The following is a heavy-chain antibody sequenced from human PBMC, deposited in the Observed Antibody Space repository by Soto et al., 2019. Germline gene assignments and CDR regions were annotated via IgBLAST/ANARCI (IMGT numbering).Heavy chain of an antibody. CDR2: VNPNSGGT. Sequence: SGKVSYKASGYTFTGYYMHWVRQAPVQGLEWMGWVNPNSGGTNYAQKFQGRVTMTRDTSISTAYMELRRLRSDDTAVYYCARASNYYDSSGYYEFDYWGQGTLVTVYS. V-gene: IGHV1-2*02. J-gene: IGHJ4*02. CDR1: GYTFTGYY. D-gene: IGHD3-22*01. CDR3: ARASNYYDSSGYYEFDY.